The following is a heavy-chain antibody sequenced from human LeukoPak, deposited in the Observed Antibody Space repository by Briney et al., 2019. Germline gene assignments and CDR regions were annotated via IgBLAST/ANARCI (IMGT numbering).Heavy chain of an antibody. CDR1: GGSFSGYY. CDR2: INHSGST. J-gene: IGHJ4*02. CDR3: ARLFPPGACSRPP. D-gene: IGHD3-10*02. Sequence: SETLSLTCAVYGGSFSGYYWSWIRQPPGKGLEWIGEINHSGSTNYNPSLKSRVTISVDTSKNQFSLKLSSVTAADTAVYYCARLFPPGACSRPPGGEETLVTVPS. V-gene: IGHV4-34*01.